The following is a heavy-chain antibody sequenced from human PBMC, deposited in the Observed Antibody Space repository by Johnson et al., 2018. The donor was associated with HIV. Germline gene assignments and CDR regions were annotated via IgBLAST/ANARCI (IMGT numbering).Heavy chain of an antibody. CDR1: GFTFSSYW. CDR2: INSDGSST. V-gene: IGHV3-74*02. Sequence: VQLVESGGGLVQPGGSLRLSCVASGFTFSSYWMHWVRQAPGKGLVWVSRINSDGSSTTYADSVKGRFTISRDNAKNTLFLQMNSLRAEDTAVYYCVRGLVYVFYSGNSNALDIWGQGTMVTVSS. D-gene: IGHD4-23*01. J-gene: IGHJ3*02. CDR3: VRGLVYVFYSGNSNALDI.